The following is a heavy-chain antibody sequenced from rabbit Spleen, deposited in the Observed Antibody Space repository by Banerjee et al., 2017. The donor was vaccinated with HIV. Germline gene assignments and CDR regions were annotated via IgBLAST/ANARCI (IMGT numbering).Heavy chain of an antibody. Sequence: QSLEESGGDLVKPGASLTLTCKASGIDFSSYNFICWVRQAPGKGLEWIACIDIGSRDFTYYASWAKGRFTISKTSSTTVTLQMTSLTAADTATYFCARDLPEIIGWNFGFWGQGTLVTVS. V-gene: IGHV1S40*01. CDR2: IDIGSRDFT. CDR3: ARDLPEIIGWNFGF. CDR1: GIDFSSYNF. J-gene: IGHJ3*01. D-gene: IGHD1-1*01.